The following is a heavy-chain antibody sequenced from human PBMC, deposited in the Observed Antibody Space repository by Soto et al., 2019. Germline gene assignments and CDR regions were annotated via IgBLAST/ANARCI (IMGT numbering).Heavy chain of an antibody. CDR3: ARRRLGIAAAGSFDP. Sequence: QITLKESGPTLVKPTQTLTLTCTFSGFSLSTSGVGVGWIRQPPGKALEWLALIYWDDDKRYSPSLKSRLTITKNTSKTQVVLTMTNMHPVDTATYYCARRRLGIAAAGSFDPWGQGTLVTVSS. CDR2: IYWDDDK. CDR1: GFSLSTSGVG. V-gene: IGHV2-5*02. J-gene: IGHJ5*02. D-gene: IGHD6-13*01.